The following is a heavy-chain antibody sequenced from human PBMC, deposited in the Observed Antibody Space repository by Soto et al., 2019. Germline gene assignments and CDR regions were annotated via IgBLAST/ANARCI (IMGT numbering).Heavy chain of an antibody. J-gene: IGHJ4*02. CDR1: GFNFDNSY. V-gene: IGHV3-53*01. D-gene: IGHD2-2*01. CDR2: LYSGGQT. CDR3: SKNNVAPAFVGFEY. Sequence: GGSLRLSCAVSGFNFDNSYMSWVRQAPGKGLEWVPILYSGGQTYYTESMRGRFTISRDISKNTLDLQMNRLTADDTAVYYCSKNNVAPAFVGFEYWGQGTLVTVSS.